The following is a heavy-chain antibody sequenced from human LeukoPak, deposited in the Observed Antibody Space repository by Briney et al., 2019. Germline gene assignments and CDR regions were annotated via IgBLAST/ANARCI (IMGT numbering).Heavy chain of an antibody. D-gene: IGHD3-16*02. CDR3: AREARYDYVWGSYRYTDY. CDR1: GFTVSSNY. J-gene: IGHJ4*02. CDR2: IYSGGST. Sequence: PGGSLRLSCAASGFTVSSNYMSWVRQAPGKGLEWVSVIYSGGSTYYADSVKGRFTISRDNSKNTLYLQMNSLRAEDTAVYYCAREARYDYVWGSYRYTDYWGQGTLVTVSS. V-gene: IGHV3-66*01.